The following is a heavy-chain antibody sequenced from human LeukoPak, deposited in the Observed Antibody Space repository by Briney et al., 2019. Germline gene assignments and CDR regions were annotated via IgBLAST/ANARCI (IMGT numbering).Heavy chain of an antibody. CDR3: ARAPVVAAIRGFYYFDY. CDR2: ISGSGGST. V-gene: IGHV3-23*01. D-gene: IGHD2-15*01. CDR1: GFTFSSYA. Sequence: GGSLRLSCAASGFTFSSYAMSWVRQAPGKGLEWVSAISGSGGSTYYADSVKGRFTISRDNSKNTLYLQMNSLRAEDTAVYYCARAPVVAAIRGFYYFDYWGQGTLVTVSS. J-gene: IGHJ4*02.